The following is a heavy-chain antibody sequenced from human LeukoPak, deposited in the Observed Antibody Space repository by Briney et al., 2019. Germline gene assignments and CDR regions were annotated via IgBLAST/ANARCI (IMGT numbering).Heavy chain of an antibody. V-gene: IGHV1-18*01. CDR1: GYTFTSYG. D-gene: IGHD2-2*01. CDR3: ARVFVLPLLGYCSSTSCPGAWFDP. CDR2: IIAYNGNT. Sequence: GASVKVSCKASGYTFTSYGISWVRQAPGQGLEWMGWIIAYNGNTNYAQKLQGRVTITTDTSTSTAYLELRSLRSDDTAVYYCARVFVLPLLGYCSSTSCPGAWFDPWGQGTLVTVSS. J-gene: IGHJ5*02.